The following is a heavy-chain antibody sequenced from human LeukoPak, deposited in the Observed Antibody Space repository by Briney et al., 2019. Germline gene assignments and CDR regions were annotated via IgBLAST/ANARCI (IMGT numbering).Heavy chain of an antibody. CDR3: KRGLVLKNIAVSTSCRCYCDY. CDR2: ISGGGT. J-gene: IGHJ4*02. V-gene: IGHV3-38-3*01. Sequence: QTGGSLRLSCAASGFTVSSNEMRWVRQAPGKRLEWVSSISGGGTYCPDSRKGRFTISRDNSKNTLHLQMHSLRAEDTAVYYCKRGLVLKNIAVSTSCRCYCDYWGQGTLVTVSS. CDR1: GFTVSSNE. D-gene: IGHD2-2*01.